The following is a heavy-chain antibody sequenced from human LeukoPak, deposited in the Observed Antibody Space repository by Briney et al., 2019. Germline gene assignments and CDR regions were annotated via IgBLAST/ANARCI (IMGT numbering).Heavy chain of an antibody. CDR1: GFTFSSYS. D-gene: IGHD5-12*01. CDR2: ISSSSSYI. J-gene: IGHJ4*02. V-gene: IGHV3-21*01. Sequence: GGSLRLSCAASGFTFSSYSMNWVRQAPGKGLEWVSSISSSSSYIYYADSVKGRFTISRDNAKNSLYLQMNSLRAEDTAVYYCARERSVAWFDYWGQGTLVTVPS. CDR3: ARERSVAWFDY.